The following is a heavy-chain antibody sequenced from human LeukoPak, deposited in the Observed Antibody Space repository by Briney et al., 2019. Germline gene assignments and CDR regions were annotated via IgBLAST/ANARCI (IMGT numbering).Heavy chain of an antibody. CDR1: GGSISSYS. V-gene: IGHV4-59*08. CDR2: IYYCGST. CDR3: ARRVAVAANGFDC. D-gene: IGHD6-19*01. Sequence: SETVSLTCTVCGGSISSYSWRWIRQPPGKGLEWMGYIYYCGSTNYNPSLKSRVTISVDTSKNQFSLKLSSVTAAHTAVYYCARRVAVAANGFDCWGQGTLVTVSS. J-gene: IGHJ4*02.